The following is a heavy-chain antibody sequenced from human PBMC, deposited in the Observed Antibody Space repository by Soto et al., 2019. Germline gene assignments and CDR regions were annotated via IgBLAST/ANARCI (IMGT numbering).Heavy chain of an antibody. CDR3: ATGPFGGRQQLVRDAFDF. CDR1: GGTFDSYT. D-gene: IGHD3-16*01. Sequence: QVQLVQSGAEVKKPGSSVRVSCKASGGTFDSYTISWVRQAPGQGLEWVGRIAPIFDISKYAPKFQGRVTITTDKSTSTAYMDLSGLTSEDTAVYYCATGPFGGRQQLVRDAFDFWGQGTMVTVSS. J-gene: IGHJ3*01. CDR2: IAPIFDIS. V-gene: IGHV1-69*02.